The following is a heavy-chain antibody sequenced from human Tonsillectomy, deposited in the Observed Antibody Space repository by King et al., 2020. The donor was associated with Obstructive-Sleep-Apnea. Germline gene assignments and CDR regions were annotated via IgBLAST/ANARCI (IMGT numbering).Heavy chain of an antibody. CDR1: GFTFRSYA. CDR3: ARDEDQLGGSGGEFEY. J-gene: IGHJ4*02. CDR2: ISYDGGNN. D-gene: IGHD3-10*01. Sequence: HVQLVESGGGVVQPGRSLRLSCTCSGFTFRSYAMHWVRQAPGKGLEWVAIISYDGGNNFYADSVKGRLTISRDNSKNTLYLQMNSLRPEDTAVYYCARDEDQLGGSGGEFEYWGQGTLVTVSS. V-gene: IGHV3-30-3*01.